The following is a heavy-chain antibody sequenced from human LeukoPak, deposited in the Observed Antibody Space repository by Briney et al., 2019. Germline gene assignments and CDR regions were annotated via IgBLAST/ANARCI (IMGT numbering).Heavy chain of an antibody. CDR2: IYYTGST. D-gene: IGHD3-9*01. J-gene: IGHJ4*02. V-gene: IGHV4-59*12. CDR1: GGSISSYY. CDR3: AREHYDILTGYYPSFDY. Sequence: SETLSLTCTVSGGSISSYYWSWIRQPPGKGLEWIGYIYYTGSTNYNASLKSRVTISLDTPNYQISLRLSSVTAADTAVYYCAREHYDILTGYYPSFDYWGQGTLVTVSS.